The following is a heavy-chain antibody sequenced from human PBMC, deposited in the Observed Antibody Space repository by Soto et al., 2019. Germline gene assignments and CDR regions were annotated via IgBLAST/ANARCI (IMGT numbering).Heavy chain of an antibody. CDR2: IYPGDSDT. V-gene: IGHV5-51*01. J-gene: IGHJ6*02. Sequence: GESLKVCCEGSGYSFTTYWIGWVRQMPGKGLEWMGSIYPGDSDTRYSPSFQGQVTISADRSISTAYLQWNSLKASDTAMYFCARNKGYCSSTACYGMDVWGQGTTVTVSS. CDR3: ARNKGYCSSTACYGMDV. D-gene: IGHD2-2*01. CDR1: GYSFTTYW.